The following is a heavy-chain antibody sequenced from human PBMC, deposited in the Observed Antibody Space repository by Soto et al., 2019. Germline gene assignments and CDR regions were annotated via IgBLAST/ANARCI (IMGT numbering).Heavy chain of an antibody. CDR2: IWYDGTNK. CDR1: GFTFSSYG. D-gene: IGHD3-22*01. Sequence: GGSLRLSCAASGFTFSSYGMHWVRQAPGKGLEWVAVIWYDGTNKYYGDSVKGRFTISRDNSKNTLYLQMNSLRAEDTAVYYCASGYYESSGYLDYWGQGTLVTVSP. V-gene: IGHV3-33*01. CDR3: ASGYYESSGYLDY. J-gene: IGHJ4*02.